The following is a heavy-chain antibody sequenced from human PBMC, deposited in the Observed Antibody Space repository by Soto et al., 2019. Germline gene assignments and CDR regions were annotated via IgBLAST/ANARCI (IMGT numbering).Heavy chain of an antibody. J-gene: IGHJ6*02. CDR3: AKDPWYSSQAWYYYGMDV. Sequence: QVQLVESGGGVVQPGRSLRLSCAASGFTFSNYGMHWVRQAPGKGLEWVAFISYDGSNKYYADSVKGRFTISRDNSKNTLYLQMNSRSAEDTAVYYCAKDPWYSSQAWYYYGMDVCCQGSTVTVSS. D-gene: IGHD6-13*01. V-gene: IGHV3-30*18. CDR2: ISYDGSNK. CDR1: GFTFSNYG.